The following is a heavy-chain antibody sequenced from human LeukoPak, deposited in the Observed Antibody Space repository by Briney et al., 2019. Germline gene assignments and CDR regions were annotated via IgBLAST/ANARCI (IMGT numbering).Heavy chain of an antibody. J-gene: IGHJ4*02. D-gene: IGHD3-3*01. CDR3: ARAGRFLEWLLDY. CDR1: GFTFSSYG. CDR2: IWYDGSNK. Sequence: GGSLRLSCAASGFTFSSYGKHWVRQAPGKGLEWVAVIWYDGSNKYYADSVKGRFTISRDNSKNTLYLQMNSLRAEDTAVYYCARAGRFLEWLLDYWGQGTLVTVSS. V-gene: IGHV3-33*01.